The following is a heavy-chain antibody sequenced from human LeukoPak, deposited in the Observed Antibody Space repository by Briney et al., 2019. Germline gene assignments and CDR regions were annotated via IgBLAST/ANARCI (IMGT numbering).Heavy chain of an antibody. J-gene: IGHJ4*02. CDR3: ARQWLSLDY. D-gene: IGHD6-19*01. CDR2: ISSGGSTI. V-gene: IGHV3-48*03. Sequence: GGSLRLSCAASGFSFSTYEMNWVRQAPGKGLEWVSYISSGGSTIYYADSVKGRFTISRDNAKNTLRLQMNSLRAEDTAVYYCARQWLSLDYWGQGTLVTVSS. CDR1: GFSFSTYE.